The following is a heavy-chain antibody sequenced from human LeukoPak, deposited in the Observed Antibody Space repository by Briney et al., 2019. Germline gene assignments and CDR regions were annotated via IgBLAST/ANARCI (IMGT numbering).Heavy chain of an antibody. V-gene: IGHV1-2*02. CDR2: INPNSGGT. D-gene: IGHD2-15*01. Sequence: ASVKVSCKASGYTFAYYYMHWVRQAPGQGLEWMGWINPNSGGTNYAQKFQGRVTMTRNTSISTAYMELSSLRSEDTAVYYCARGESGGPDYWGQGTLVTVSS. CDR3: ARGESGGPDY. J-gene: IGHJ4*02. CDR1: GYTFAYYY.